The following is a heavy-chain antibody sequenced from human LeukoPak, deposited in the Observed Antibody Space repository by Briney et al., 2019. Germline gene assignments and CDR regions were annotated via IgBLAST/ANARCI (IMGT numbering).Heavy chain of an antibody. CDR1: GYTFTSSN. CDR3: ARGGTYYPCIDY. CDR2: ISAYNGRT. Sequence: ASAKLSCEPSGYTFTSSNTNWVRQAPGQRLEWMGWISAYNGRTNYAQKFQGRLTITTDSSTSTAYMDLTSLRSVETAVYYCARGGTYYPCIDYWGQGTLVTVSS. J-gene: IGHJ4*02. D-gene: IGHD1-26*01. V-gene: IGHV1-18*01.